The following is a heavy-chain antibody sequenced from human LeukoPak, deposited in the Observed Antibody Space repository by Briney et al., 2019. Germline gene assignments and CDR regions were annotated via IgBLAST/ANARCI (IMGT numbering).Heavy chain of an antibody. CDR2: ISYDGSNK. V-gene: IGHV3-30-3*01. D-gene: IGHD5-18*01. Sequence: GRSLRLSCAASGFTFSSYAMHWVRQAPGKGLEWVAVISYDGSNKYYADSVKGRFTISRDNSKNTLYLQMNSLRAEDTAVYYCASEWIQLWYNYYYGMDVWGQGTTVTVSS. J-gene: IGHJ6*02. CDR3: ASEWIQLWYNYYYGMDV. CDR1: GFTFSSYA.